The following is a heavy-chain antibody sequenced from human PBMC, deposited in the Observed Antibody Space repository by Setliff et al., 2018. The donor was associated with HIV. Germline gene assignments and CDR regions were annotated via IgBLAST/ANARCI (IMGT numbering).Heavy chain of an antibody. V-gene: IGHV4-4*08. CDR1: GDSISGFF. CDR2: IFTNEFT. Sequence: SETLSLTCNVSGDSISGFFWTWIRQPPGKRLEWIGSIFTNEFTYYNPTLKSRVTISVDTSTNQFSLNLNSVTAADTAVYYCVRHVDSDTSGHPDWFDPWGQGTLVTVSS. J-gene: IGHJ5*02. CDR3: VRHVDSDTSGHPDWFDP. D-gene: IGHD3-22*01.